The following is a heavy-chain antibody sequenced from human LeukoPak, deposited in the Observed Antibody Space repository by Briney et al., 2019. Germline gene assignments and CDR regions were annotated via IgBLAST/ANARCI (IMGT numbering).Heavy chain of an antibody. V-gene: IGHV3-21*01. CDR1: GFTFSSYS. J-gene: IGHJ4*02. CDR2: ISSSSSYI. Sequence: GWSLRLSCAASGFTFSSYSMNWVRQAPGKGLEWVSSISSSSSYIYYADSVKGRFTISRDNAKNSLYLQMNSLRAEDTAVYYCAREESPVVGANLFDYWGQGTLVTVSS. CDR3: AREESPVVGANLFDY. D-gene: IGHD1-26*01.